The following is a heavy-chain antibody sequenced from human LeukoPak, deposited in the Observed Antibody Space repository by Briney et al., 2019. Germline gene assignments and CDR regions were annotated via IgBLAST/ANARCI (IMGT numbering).Heavy chain of an antibody. CDR2: IYYSGST. J-gene: IGHJ4*02. CDR1: GGSISSGDYY. V-gene: IGHV4-30-4*01. Sequence: SQTLSLTCTVSGGSISSGDYYWRWIRQPPGKGLEWIGYIYYSGSTYYNPTLKSRITISVDTSNNQFSLKLSSVTAADTAVYYCARDLSALVPVYWGQGTLVTVSS. D-gene: IGHD5-18*01. CDR3: ARDLSALVPVY.